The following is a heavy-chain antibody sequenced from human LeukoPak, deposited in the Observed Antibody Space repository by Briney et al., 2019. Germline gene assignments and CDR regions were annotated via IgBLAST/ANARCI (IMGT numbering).Heavy chain of an antibody. J-gene: IGHJ4*02. CDR3: ARVLGEGDYYDSSGYYYAPDY. CDR2: ISAYDGNT. CDR1: GYTFTSYG. Sequence: ASVKVSCKASGYTFTSYGISWVRQAPGQGLEWMGWISAYDGNTNYAQKLQGRVTMTTDTSTSTACMELRSLRSDDTAVYYCARVLGEGDYYDSSGYYYAPDYWGQGTLVTVSS. D-gene: IGHD3-22*01. V-gene: IGHV1-18*01.